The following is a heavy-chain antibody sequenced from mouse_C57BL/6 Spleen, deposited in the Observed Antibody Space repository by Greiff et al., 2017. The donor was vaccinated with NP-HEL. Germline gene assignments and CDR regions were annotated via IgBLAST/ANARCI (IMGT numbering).Heavy chain of an antibody. V-gene: IGHV6-3*01. J-gene: IGHJ4*01. CDR1: GFTFSNYW. D-gene: IGHD2-2*01. Sequence: EVKVVESGGGLVQPGGSMKLSCVASGFTFSNYWMNWVRQSPEKGLEWVAQIRLKSDNYATHYAESVKGRFTISRDDSKSSVYLQMNNLRAEDTGIFYCPALLYVYPGYYFPLDYGGQGTSLPVSS. CDR3: PALLYVYPGYYFPLDY. CDR2: IRLKSDNYAT.